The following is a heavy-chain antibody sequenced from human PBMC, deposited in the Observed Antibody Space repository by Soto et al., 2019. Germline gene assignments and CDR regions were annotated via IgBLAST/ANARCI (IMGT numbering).Heavy chain of an antibody. Sequence: QVQLVQSGAEVKKPGSSVKVSCKTSGVSFNNNGIGWVRQAPGQGLEWMGGVSPPFRTSNYARKFQGRISINADASTGTVNMELSRLTSEDTSQYYCARVLYYGSGSYSPYGMDVWGQGTTVTVSS. CDR2: VSPPFRTS. CDR1: GVSFNNNG. V-gene: IGHV1-69*01. D-gene: IGHD3-10*01. CDR3: ARVLYYGSGSYSPYGMDV. J-gene: IGHJ6*02.